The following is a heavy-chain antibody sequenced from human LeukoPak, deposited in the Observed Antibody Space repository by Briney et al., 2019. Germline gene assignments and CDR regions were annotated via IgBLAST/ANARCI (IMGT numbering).Heavy chain of an antibody. CDR3: VRDSRYTMDV. CDR1: GFTFSMYW. Sequence: GGSLRLSCTASGFTFSMYWTHWVRQAPGKGPVWVSRITSDGSTTIYADSVKGRFTISRDNAKNTLYLQMNSLRAEDTAVYYCVRDSRYTMDVWGQGTTVTVPS. CDR2: ITSDGSTT. V-gene: IGHV3-74*01. J-gene: IGHJ6*02. D-gene: IGHD5-18*01.